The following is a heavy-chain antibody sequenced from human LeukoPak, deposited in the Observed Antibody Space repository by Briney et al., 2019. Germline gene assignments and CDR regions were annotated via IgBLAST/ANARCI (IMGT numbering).Heavy chain of an antibody. CDR2: IYYSGST. CDR3: ARAGAVADPYYYYGMDV. D-gene: IGHD6-19*01. CDR1: GGSISSYY. J-gene: IGHJ6*02. Sequence: SETLSLTCTVSGGSISSYYWSWIRQPPGKGLEWIGYIYYSGSTNYNPSLKSRGTISVDTSKNQFSLKLSSVTAADTAVYYCARAGAVADPYYYYGMDVWGQGTTVTVSS. V-gene: IGHV4-59*01.